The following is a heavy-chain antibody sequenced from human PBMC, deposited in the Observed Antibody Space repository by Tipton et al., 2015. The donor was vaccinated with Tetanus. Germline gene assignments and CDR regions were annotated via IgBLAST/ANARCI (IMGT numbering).Heavy chain of an antibody. V-gene: IGHV3-9*01. Sequence: SLRLSCAASGFTFDDYAMHWVRQAPGKGLEWVSGISWNSGSIGYADSVKGRFTISRDNAKNSLYLQMNSLRAEDTALYYCAKDMFPPGPLSGNVGPLFDYWGQGTLVTVSS. CDR2: ISWNSGSI. CDR3: AKDMFPPGPLSGNVGPLFDY. CDR1: GFTFDDYA. J-gene: IGHJ4*02. D-gene: IGHD1-14*01.